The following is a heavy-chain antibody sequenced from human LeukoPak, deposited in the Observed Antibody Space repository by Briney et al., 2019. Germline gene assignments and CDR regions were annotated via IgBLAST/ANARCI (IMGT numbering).Heavy chain of an antibody. J-gene: IGHJ5*02. CDR2: IHSSGST. D-gene: IGHD3-16*02. CDR1: GGSMNNNY. Sequence: ASETLSLTCTVSGGSMNNNYWSWIRQPAGEGLEWVGRIHSSGSTNYNPSLKSRVTMSVDTSKNQFSLKLSSVTAADTALYYCARGTLRLGDLSLSNYFDPWGQGTLVTVSS. V-gene: IGHV4-4*07. CDR3: ARGTLRLGDLSLSNYFDP.